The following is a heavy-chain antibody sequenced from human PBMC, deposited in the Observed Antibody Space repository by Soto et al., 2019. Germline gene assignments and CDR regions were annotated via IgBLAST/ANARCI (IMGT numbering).Heavy chain of an antibody. Sequence: ASVKVSCKASGYTFTSYGISWVRQAPGQGLEWMGWISAYNGNTNYAQKLQGRVTMTTDTSTSTAYMELRSLRSDDTAVYYCAITGYCSSTICLGYYYYGMDVWCKGTTFSISS. CDR1: GYTFTSYG. CDR2: ISAYNGNT. D-gene: IGHD2-2*01. CDR3: AITGYCSSTICLGYYYYGMDV. J-gene: IGHJ6*04. V-gene: IGHV1-18*01.